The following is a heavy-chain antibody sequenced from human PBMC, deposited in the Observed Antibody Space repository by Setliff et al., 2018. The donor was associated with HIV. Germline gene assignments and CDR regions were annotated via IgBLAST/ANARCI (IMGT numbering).Heavy chain of an antibody. V-gene: IGHV1-69*13. J-gene: IGHJ6*03. Sequence: ASVKVSCKASGGTFSSYPISWVRQAPGQGLEWMGGIIPIFGTTHYAQKFQGRVAITADESTSTAYMQLSSLRSDDTAVYYCARGRNYDSSGYGDYYYYMDVWGKGTTVTVSS. D-gene: IGHD3-22*01. CDR3: ARGRNYDSSGYGDYYYYMDV. CDR2: IIPIFGTT. CDR1: GGTFSSYP.